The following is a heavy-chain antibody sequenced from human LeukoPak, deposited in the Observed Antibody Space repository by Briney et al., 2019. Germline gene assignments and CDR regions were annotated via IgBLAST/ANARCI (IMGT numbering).Heavy chain of an antibody. V-gene: IGHV3-48*03. CDR2: ISNGGGTI. D-gene: IGHD6-13*01. CDR3: AKDRQQLANFDY. Sequence: GGSLRLSCVASGFTFTSYDFNWVRQAPGKGLEWVSYISNGGGTISYADSVKGRFTISRDNAKNSVFLQMNTLRAEDTAVYYCAKDRQQLANFDYWGQGTLVTVSS. CDR1: GFTFTSYD. J-gene: IGHJ4*02.